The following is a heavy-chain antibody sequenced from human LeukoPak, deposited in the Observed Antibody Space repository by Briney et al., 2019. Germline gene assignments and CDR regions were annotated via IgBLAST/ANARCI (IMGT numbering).Heavy chain of an antibody. CDR3: AGDCSSTSCQNGMDV. Sequence: PSETLSLTCTVSGGSISSYYWSWIRQPPGKGLEWIGYIYYSGSTNYNPSLKSRVTISVDTSKNQFSLKLSSVTAADTAVYYCAGDCSSTSCQNGMDVWGQGTTVTVSS. CDR1: GGSISSYY. D-gene: IGHD2-2*01. CDR2: IYYSGST. J-gene: IGHJ6*02. V-gene: IGHV4-59*01.